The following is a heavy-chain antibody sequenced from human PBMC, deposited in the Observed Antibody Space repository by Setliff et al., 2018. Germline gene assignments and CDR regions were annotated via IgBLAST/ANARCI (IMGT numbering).Heavy chain of an antibody. CDR3: LRLVRYCSRTTCQRTPGDEV. J-gene: IGHJ4*02. D-gene: IGHD2-8*01. Sequence: GGSLRLSCATSGFSFSDHSMDWVRQAPGKGLEWVGRTRNKVSSYITEYAASVKGRFTISRDDSKSSMFLQMNSLKTEDTAVYYCLRLVRYCSRTTCQRTPGDEVWGQGTLVTVSS. CDR2: TRNKVSSYIT. V-gene: IGHV3-72*01. CDR1: GFSFSDHS.